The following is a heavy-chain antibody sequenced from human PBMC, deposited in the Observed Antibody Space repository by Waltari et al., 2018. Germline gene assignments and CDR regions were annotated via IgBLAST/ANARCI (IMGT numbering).Heavy chain of an antibody. V-gene: IGHV1-46*01. D-gene: IGHD3-3*01. CDR1: GYTFTSYY. CDR3: ARGDTIFGVVRGGAFDI. CDR2: INPSGGST. Sequence: QVQLVQSGAEVKKPGASVKVSCKASGYTFTSYYMNWVRQAPGQGLEWMGIINPSGGSTSYAQKFQGRVTMTRDTSTSTVYMELSSLRSEDTAVYYCARGDTIFGVVRGGAFDIWGQGTMVTVSS. J-gene: IGHJ3*02.